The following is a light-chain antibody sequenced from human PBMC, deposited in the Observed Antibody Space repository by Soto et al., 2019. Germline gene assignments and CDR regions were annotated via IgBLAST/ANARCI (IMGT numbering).Light chain of an antibody. J-gene: IGKJ4*01. V-gene: IGKV1-5*01. CDR3: QQYNSYPLT. CDR2: DAS. Sequence: IQMTQSPSTLPASGGDRVTITCRASQRISSWLAWYEQKPGKAPKLMSYDASILESGVPSRFSGSGSGTEFTLTISSLQPDEFATYYCQQYNSYPLTFGGGNKWEIK. CDR1: QRISSW.